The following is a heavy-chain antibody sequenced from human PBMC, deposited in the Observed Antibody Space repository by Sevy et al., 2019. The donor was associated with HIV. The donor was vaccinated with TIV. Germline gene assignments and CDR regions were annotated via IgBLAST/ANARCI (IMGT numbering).Heavy chain of an antibody. Sequence: ASVKVSCKTSGYNFITYGISWVRQAPGQGLKWMGWISAYTGHTTYAQRLQDRVTMTTDTSTSTSWMELRSLRSDDTAVYYCARAVLQGAVIVITAYGMDVWGQGTTVTVSS. CDR1: GYNFITYG. V-gene: IGHV1-18*01. J-gene: IGHJ6*02. CDR3: ARAVLQGAVIVITAYGMDV. CDR2: ISAYTGHT. D-gene: IGHD3-16*01.